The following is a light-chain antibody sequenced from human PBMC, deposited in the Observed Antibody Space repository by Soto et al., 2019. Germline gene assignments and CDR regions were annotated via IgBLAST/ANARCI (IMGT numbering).Light chain of an antibody. CDR3: CSYAGSSTLV. CDR2: ELS. Sequence: QSALTRPASVSGSPGQSITISCTGTSSDVGSYNLVSWYQQHPGKAPKVIIYELSKRPSGVSNRFSGSKSGNTASLTISGLQAEDEADYYCCSYAGSSTLVFGGGTKVTVL. V-gene: IGLV2-23*02. CDR1: SSDVGSYNL. J-gene: IGLJ3*02.